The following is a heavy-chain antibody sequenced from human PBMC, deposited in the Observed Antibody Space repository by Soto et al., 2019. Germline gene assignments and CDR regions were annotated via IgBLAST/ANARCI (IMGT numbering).Heavy chain of an antibody. CDR1: GYTFTRYG. D-gene: IGHD2-8*01. CDR3: AKNGQPPYYYYGMDV. J-gene: IGHJ6*02. V-gene: IGHV1-18*01. Sequence: GASVKVSCKASGYTFTRYGTSWVRQAPGQGLEWMGWISGYNGDTNYAQKFQGRVTMTIDTSTLTTYMEQRSLTSDDTAVYYCAKNGQPPYYYYGMDVWGQGTTVTVS. CDR2: ISGYNGDT.